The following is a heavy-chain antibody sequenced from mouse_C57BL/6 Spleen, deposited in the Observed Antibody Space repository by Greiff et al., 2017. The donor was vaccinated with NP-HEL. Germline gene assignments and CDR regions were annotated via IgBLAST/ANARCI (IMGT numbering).Heavy chain of an antibody. D-gene: IGHD2-5*01. J-gene: IGHJ3*01. V-gene: IGHV1-26*01. CDR3: ASQAYYSNYAVFAY. Sequence: VQLQQSGPELVKPGASVKISCKASGYTFTDYYMNWVKQSHGKSLEWIGDINPNNGGTSYNQKFKGKATLTVDKSSSTAYMELRSLTSEDSAVYYCASQAYYSNYAVFAYWGQGTLVTVSA. CDR1: GYTFTDYY. CDR2: INPNNGGT.